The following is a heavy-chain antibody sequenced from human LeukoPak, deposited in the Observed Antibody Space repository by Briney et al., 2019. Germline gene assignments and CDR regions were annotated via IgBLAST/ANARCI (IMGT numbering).Heavy chain of an antibody. V-gene: IGHV4-38-2*01. D-gene: IGHD3-9*01. CDR3: ARCFDWAPPLSYYYYLDV. Sequence: PSETLSLTCVVSGYSVNRGYYWGWIRQPPGKGLEWIGSFYHTGSTYYNPSLKSRVTISVDASKNQVFLNLTSVTASDTAVYYCARCFDWAPPLSYYYYLDVWGKGTTVTVSS. CDR2: FYHTGST. CDR1: GYSVNRGYY. J-gene: IGHJ6*03.